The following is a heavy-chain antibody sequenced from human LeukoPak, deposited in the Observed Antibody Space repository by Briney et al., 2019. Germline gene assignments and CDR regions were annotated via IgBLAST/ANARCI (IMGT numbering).Heavy chain of an antibody. J-gene: IGHJ4*02. CDR1: GFTFSSYA. CDR2: ISYDGSNK. CDR3: ARGRTMVRGVIITSFDY. Sequence: GGSLRLSCAASGFTFSSYAMHWVRQAPGKGLEWVAVISYDGSNKYYADSVKGRFTISRGNSKNTLYLQMNSLRSEDTAVYYCARGRTMVRGVIITSFDYWGQGTLVTVSS. D-gene: IGHD3-10*01. V-gene: IGHV3-30*04.